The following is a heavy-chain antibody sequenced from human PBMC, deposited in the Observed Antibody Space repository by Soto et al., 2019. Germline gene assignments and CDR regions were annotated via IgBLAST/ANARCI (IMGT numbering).Heavy chain of an antibody. J-gene: IGHJ4*02. CDR2: INPVFGTP. D-gene: IGHD4-17*01. V-gene: IGHV1-69*01. CDR3: ARGGYGGNLEATVTFDY. Sequence: VQLVQSGAEVKKPGSSVKVSCKASGGTLSNYALSWVRQAPGQGLEWMGGINPVFGTPTYAPKFQGRVTITADESTSTAYMELSSLESGDTAVYYCARGGYGGNLEATVTFDYWGQGTLVTVSS. CDR1: GGTLSNYA.